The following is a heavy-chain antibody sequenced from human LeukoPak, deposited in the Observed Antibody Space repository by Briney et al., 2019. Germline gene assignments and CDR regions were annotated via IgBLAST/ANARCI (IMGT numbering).Heavy chain of an antibody. V-gene: IGHV4-38-2*02. CDR1: GYSVSSDYY. D-gene: IGHD4-11*01. CDR3: ARATRVTTRCFDP. Sequence: SETLSLTCTVSGYSVSSDYYWGWIRQPPGKGPEWIGSIYHDWNTYYNPSLRRGVTIQLDRPKNQFSLKLTSMTAAHTAVYHCARATRVTTRCFDPWGQGTLVTVSS. CDR2: IYHDWNT. J-gene: IGHJ5*02.